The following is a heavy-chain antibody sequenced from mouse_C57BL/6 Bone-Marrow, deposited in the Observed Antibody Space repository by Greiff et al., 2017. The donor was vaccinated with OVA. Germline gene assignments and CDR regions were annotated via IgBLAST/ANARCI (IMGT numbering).Heavy chain of an antibody. J-gene: IGHJ4*01. V-gene: IGHV1-59*01. Sequence: QVQLQQPGAELVRPGTSVKLSCKASGYTFTSYWMHWVKQRPGQGLEWIGVIDPSDSYTNYNQKFKGKATLTVDTSPSTDYMQLSSLTSEDSAVYYCARLGDDGEGFYAMDYWGQGTSVTVSS. D-gene: IGHD4-1*01. CDR3: ARLGDDGEGFYAMDY. CDR2: IDPSDSYT. CDR1: GYTFTSYW.